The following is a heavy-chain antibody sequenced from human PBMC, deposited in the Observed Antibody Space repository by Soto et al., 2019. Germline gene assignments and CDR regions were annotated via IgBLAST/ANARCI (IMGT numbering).Heavy chain of an antibody. D-gene: IGHD6-19*01. J-gene: IGHJ4*02. CDR2: IYPDDSYT. V-gene: IGHV5-51*01. Sequence: PGESLKISCKASGYSFTSYWIGWVLQIPGKGLELMGIIYPDDSYTRYSPSFQGQVTISADKSISTASLQWSSLKASDTAMYYCARPFHTSGWYDYWGQGTLVTVSS. CDR3: ARPFHTSGWYDY. CDR1: GYSFTSYW.